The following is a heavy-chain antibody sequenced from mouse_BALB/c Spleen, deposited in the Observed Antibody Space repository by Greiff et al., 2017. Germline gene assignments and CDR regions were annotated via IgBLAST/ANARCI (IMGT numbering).Heavy chain of an antibody. D-gene: IGHD2-3*01. J-gene: IGHJ4*01. CDR1: GFTFSSFG. CDR3: ALYDTTRDY. CDR2: ISSGSSTI. Sequence: EVKVVESGGGLVQPGGSRKLSCAASGFTFSSFGMHWVRQAPEKGLEWVAYISSGSSTIYYADTVKGRFTISRDNPKNTLFLQMTSLRSEDTAMYYCALYDTTRDYWGQGTSVTVSS. V-gene: IGHV5-17*02.